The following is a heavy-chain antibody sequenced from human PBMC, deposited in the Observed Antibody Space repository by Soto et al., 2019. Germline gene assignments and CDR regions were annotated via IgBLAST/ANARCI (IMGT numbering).Heavy chain of an antibody. CDR3: VKLEPLDNYYFYGMDV. CDR2: ISSNGGST. CDR1: GFTFSSYA. J-gene: IGHJ6*02. V-gene: IGHV3-64D*06. D-gene: IGHD1-1*01. Sequence: QAGGSLRLSCSASGFTFSSYAMHWVRQAPGKGLEYVSAISSNGGSTYYADSVKGRFTISRDNSKNTLYLQMSSLRAEDTAVYYFVKLEPLDNYYFYGMDVWGPGTTVTVSS.